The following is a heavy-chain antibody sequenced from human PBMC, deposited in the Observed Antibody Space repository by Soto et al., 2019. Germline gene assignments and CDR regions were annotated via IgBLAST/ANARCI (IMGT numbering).Heavy chain of an antibody. Sequence: GGSLRLCCAASGVTVPKAWVDGVRQAPGKGREWVGHIKNLSDGGTTDCAAPVKGRVTVSREDSRNALYLEMNSLKTEDTALYHCITGLFKWSAGSGHYWGQEPLVTASS. CDR2: IKNLSDGGTT. V-gene: IGHV3-15*07. CDR1: GVTVPKAW. D-gene: IGHD2-21*01. J-gene: IGHJ4*02. CDR3: ITGLFKWSAGSGHY.